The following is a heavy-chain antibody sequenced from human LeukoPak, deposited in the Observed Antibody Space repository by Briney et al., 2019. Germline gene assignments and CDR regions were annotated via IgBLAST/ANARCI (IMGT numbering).Heavy chain of an antibody. D-gene: IGHD3-9*01. CDR2: MNPNSGNT. V-gene: IGHV1-8*03. CDR3: ARGGILTGYYSDY. J-gene: IGHJ4*02. CDR1: GYTFTSYN. Sequence: GASVKVSCKASGYTFTSYNINWVRQATGQGLEWMGWMNPNSGNTGYAQKFQGRVTITRNTSISTAYMELSGLRSEDTAVYYCARGGILTGYYSDYWGQGTLVTVSS.